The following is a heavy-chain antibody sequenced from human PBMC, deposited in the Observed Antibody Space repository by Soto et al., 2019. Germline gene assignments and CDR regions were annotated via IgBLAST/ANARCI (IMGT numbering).Heavy chain of an antibody. Sequence: EVQLLESGGGLVQPGGSLRLSCAASGFTFSSYAMSWVRQAPGKGLEWVSTISGRGGSPYYADSVKGRFTISRDNSKNTLYLQVNSLRADDTAVYYCAAGLWQWLVPYFDNWGQGALVTVSS. CDR1: GFTFSSYA. D-gene: IGHD6-19*01. J-gene: IGHJ4*02. CDR3: AAGLWQWLVPYFDN. V-gene: IGHV3-23*01. CDR2: ISGRGGSP.